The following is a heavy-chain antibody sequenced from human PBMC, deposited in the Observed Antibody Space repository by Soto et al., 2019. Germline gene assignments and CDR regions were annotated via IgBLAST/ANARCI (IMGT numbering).Heavy chain of an antibody. CDR3: ARGSRYDFWSGSSNFDY. D-gene: IGHD3-3*01. V-gene: IGHV1-2*04. Sequence: QVQLVQSGAEVKKPGASVKVSCKASGYTFTGYYMHWVRQAPGQGLEGMGWINLNSGGTNYAQKFQGWVTMTRDTSISTAYMELSRLRSDDTAVYYCARGSRYDFWSGSSNFDYWGQGTLVTVSS. CDR2: INLNSGGT. J-gene: IGHJ4*02. CDR1: GYTFTGYY.